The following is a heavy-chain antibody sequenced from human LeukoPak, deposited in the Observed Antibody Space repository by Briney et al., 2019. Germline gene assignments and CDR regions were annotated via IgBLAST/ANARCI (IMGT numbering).Heavy chain of an antibody. Sequence: GGSLRLSCAASGFTFSSYAMGWVRQAPGKGLEWVSAISGSGGSTYYADSVKGRFTISRDNSKNTLYLQMNSLRAEDTAVYYCAKFKGQWLVLGIVDYWGQGTLVTVSS. D-gene: IGHD6-19*01. CDR2: ISGSGGST. V-gene: IGHV3-23*01. CDR3: AKFKGQWLVLGIVDY. J-gene: IGHJ4*02. CDR1: GFTFSSYA.